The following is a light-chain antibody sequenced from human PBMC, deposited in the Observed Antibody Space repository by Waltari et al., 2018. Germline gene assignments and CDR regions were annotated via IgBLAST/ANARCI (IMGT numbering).Light chain of an antibody. V-gene: IGLV3-1*01. J-gene: IGLJ2*01. Sequence: SYELTQPTSVSVAPGQTASIPRPGYKLGAKYACWYQQKPGQSPVLVIHQNTKRPSGIPERFSGSNSGNTATLTISGTQTIDEADYYCQAWDSTYARVFGGGTKLTVL. CDR2: QNT. CDR1: KLGAKY. CDR3: QAWDSTYARV.